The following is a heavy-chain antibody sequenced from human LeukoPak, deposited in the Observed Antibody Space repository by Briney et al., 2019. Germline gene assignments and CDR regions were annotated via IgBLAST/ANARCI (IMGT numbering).Heavy chain of an antibody. CDR1: GFNFSPYF. D-gene: IGHD4-17*01. CDR2: ISGSSSTI. V-gene: IGHV3-48*02. CDR3: ARDGTYGDYNYYYGLDV. J-gene: IGHJ6*02. Sequence: GGSLRLSCAASGFNFSPYFMNWVRQAPGKGLEWVSYISGSSSTIYYADSVKGRFTISRDNAKNSLYLHMNSLRDEDTAVYYCARDGTYGDYNYYYGLDVWGQGTPVTVSS.